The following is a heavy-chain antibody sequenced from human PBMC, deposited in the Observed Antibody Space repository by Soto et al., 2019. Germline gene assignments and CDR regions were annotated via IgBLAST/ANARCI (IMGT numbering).Heavy chain of an antibody. Sequence: GGSLRLSXAASGFTFSSYAMHWVRQAPGKGLEWVAVISYDGSNKYYADSVKGRFTISRDNSKNTLYLQMNSLRAEDTAVYYCAREALTIFGVVTEGTFDYWGQGTLVTVSS. CDR3: AREALTIFGVVTEGTFDY. CDR1: GFTFSSYA. D-gene: IGHD3-3*01. J-gene: IGHJ4*02. CDR2: ISYDGSNK. V-gene: IGHV3-30-3*01.